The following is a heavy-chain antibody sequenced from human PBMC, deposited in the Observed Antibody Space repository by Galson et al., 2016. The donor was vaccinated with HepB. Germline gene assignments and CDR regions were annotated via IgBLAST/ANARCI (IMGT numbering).Heavy chain of an antibody. CDR1: GGSVSSDGYY. J-gene: IGHJ4*02. V-gene: IGHV4-61*08. D-gene: IGHD6-13*01. Sequence: ETLSLTCTVSGGSVSSDGYYWSWIRQPPGKGLEWIGYIYYSGSTNYNPSLKSRVTISVDTSKNQFSLQLRSVTAADTAVYYCARDRGSAAGFDYWGQGTLVTVAS. CDR2: IYYSGST. CDR3: ARDRGSAAGFDY.